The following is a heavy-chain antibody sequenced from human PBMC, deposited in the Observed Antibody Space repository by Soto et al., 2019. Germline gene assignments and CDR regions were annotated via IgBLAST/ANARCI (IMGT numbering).Heavy chain of an antibody. CDR1: GGSISSGGYY. V-gene: IGHV4-31*03. Sequence: PSETLSLTCTVSGGSISSGGYYWSWIRQHPGKGLEWIGYIYYSGSTYYNPSLKSRVTISVDTSKNQFSLKLSSVTAADTAMYYCARDKMESEAATPGAFDIWGQGTMVTVSS. CDR2: IYYSGST. J-gene: IGHJ3*02. CDR3: ARDKMESEAATPGAFDI. D-gene: IGHD2-15*01.